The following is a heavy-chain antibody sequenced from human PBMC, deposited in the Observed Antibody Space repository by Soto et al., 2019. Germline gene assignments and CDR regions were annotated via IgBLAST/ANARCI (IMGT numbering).Heavy chain of an antibody. J-gene: IGHJ6*02. Sequence: ASVKVSCKASGYTFTSYDINWVRQATGQGLEWMGWMNPNSGNTGYAQKFQGRVTMTRNTSISTAYMELSSLRSEETAVYYCARGGCSGGSCYYYYGMDVWGQGTTVTVSS. D-gene: IGHD2-15*01. CDR2: MNPNSGNT. CDR3: ARGGCSGGSCYYYYGMDV. V-gene: IGHV1-8*01. CDR1: GYTFTSYD.